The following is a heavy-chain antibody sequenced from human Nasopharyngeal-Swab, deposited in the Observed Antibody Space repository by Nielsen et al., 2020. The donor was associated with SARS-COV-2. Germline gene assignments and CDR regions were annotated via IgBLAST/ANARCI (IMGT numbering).Heavy chain of an antibody. CDR3: ANVRVASAGTFDF. V-gene: IGHV4-4*02. D-gene: IGHD6-13*01. Sequence: WIRPPPGKGPEWIGEIHRGGTTNYNPSLESRVTISLDKSKNQFSLRLNSVTAADTAVYYCANVRVASAGTFDFWGLGTLVTVSS. J-gene: IGHJ4*02. CDR2: IHRGGTT.